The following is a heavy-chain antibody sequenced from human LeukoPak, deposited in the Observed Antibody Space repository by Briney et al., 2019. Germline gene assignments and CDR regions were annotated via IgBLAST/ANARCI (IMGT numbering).Heavy chain of an antibody. Sequence: SETLSLTCTVSGGSISSGDYHWSWIRQPPGKGLEWIGYIYYSGSSYYNPSLKSRVIISVDTSKNQFSLKMSSVTDADTAVYYCARSDFGSGNYYWSLDYWGQGTLVTVSS. CDR3: ARSDFGSGNYYWSLDY. J-gene: IGHJ4*02. CDR1: GGSISSGDYH. V-gene: IGHV4-30-4*08. D-gene: IGHD3-10*01. CDR2: IYYSGSS.